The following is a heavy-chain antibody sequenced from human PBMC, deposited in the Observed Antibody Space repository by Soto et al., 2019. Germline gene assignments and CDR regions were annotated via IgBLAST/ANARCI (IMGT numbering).Heavy chain of an antibody. Sequence: EVQLVESGGGLVQPGGSLRLSCAASGFTFSSYSMNWVRQAPGKGLEWVSYISSSSSTVSYADSVKGRFTISRDNAKNSLYLQMNSLRNEDTAVYYCARRPNYGSGSYYPFDYWGQGTLVTVSS. J-gene: IGHJ4*02. D-gene: IGHD3-10*01. V-gene: IGHV3-48*02. CDR1: GFTFSSYS. CDR2: ISSSSSTV. CDR3: ARRPNYGSGSYYPFDY.